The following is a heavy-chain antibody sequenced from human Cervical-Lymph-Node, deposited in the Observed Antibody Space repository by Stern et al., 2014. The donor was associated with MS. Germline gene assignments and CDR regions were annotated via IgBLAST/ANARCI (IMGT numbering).Heavy chain of an antibody. D-gene: IGHD1-26*01. J-gene: IGHJ4*02. Sequence: EDQLVESGGGLVQPGGSLRLSCAASGFTFSSYSMNWVRQAPGKGLEWVSYISSSSSTIYYADSVKGRFTISRDNAKNSLYLQMNSLRAEDTAVYYCARTYSGSYSAPFDYWGQGTLVTVSS. V-gene: IGHV3-48*01. CDR2: ISSSSSTI. CDR1: GFTFSSYS. CDR3: ARTYSGSYSAPFDY.